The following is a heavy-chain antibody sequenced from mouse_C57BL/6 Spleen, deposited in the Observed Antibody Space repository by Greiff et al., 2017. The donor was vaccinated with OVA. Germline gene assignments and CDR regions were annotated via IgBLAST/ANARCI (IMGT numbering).Heavy chain of an antibody. CDR1: GYSITSGYY. V-gene: IGHV3-6*01. CDR2: ISYDGSN. Sequence: EVKLVESGPGLVKPSQSLSLTCSVTGYSITSGYYWNWIRQFPGNKLEWMGYISYDGSNNYNPSLKNRISITRDTSKNQFFLKLNSVTTEDTATYYCARTYDYVYYAMDYWGQGTSVTVSS. J-gene: IGHJ4*01. D-gene: IGHD2-4*01. CDR3: ARTYDYVYYAMDY.